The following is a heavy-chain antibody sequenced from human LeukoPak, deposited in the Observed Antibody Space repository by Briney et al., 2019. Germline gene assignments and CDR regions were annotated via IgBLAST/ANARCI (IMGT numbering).Heavy chain of an antibody. CDR1: GGSISSSSYY. D-gene: IGHD2-15*01. J-gene: IGHJ6*03. CDR3: AREVVVAATRSFPRYYYYYMDV. CDR2: IYYSGST. Sequence: SETLSLTCTVSGGSISSSSYYRGWIRQPPGKGLEWIGSIYYSGSTYYNPSLKSRVTISADTSKNQFSLKLSSVTAADTAVYYCAREVVVAATRSFPRYYYYYMDVWGKGTTVTVSS. V-gene: IGHV4-39*02.